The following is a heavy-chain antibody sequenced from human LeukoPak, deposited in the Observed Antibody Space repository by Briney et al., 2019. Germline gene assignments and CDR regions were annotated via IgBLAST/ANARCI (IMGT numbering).Heavy chain of an antibody. D-gene: IGHD6-13*01. J-gene: IGHJ5*02. Sequence: GSLRLSFAASGFPFHDYGMSWVRPAPGKGLEWVSGINWNGGSTGYADSVKGRFTISRDNAKNSLYLQMNSLRGEDTALYYCARDRFAYSSSWHNWFDPWGQGTLVTVSS. V-gene: IGHV3-20*03. CDR2: INWNGGST. CDR3: ARDRFAYSSSWHNWFDP. CDR1: GFPFHDYG.